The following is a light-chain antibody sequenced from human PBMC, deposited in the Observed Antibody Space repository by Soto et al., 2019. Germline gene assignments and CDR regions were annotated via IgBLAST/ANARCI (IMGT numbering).Light chain of an antibody. J-gene: IGKJ1*01. CDR2: KVA. CDR3: RQGTHRPPT. V-gene: IGKV2-30*01. CDR1: QRLGNRDENTQ. Sequence: SSQRLGNRDENTQLQWFHQRPGQSPRRLIYKVANRGTGGTDRCSGSGAGADFTLKISRVEADDVGVYYCRQGTHRPPTFGQGTKVDIK.